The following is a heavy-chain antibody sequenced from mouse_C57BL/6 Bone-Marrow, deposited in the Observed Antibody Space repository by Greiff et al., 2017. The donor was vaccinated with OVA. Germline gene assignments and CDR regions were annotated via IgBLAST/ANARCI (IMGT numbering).Heavy chain of an antibody. V-gene: IGHV1-4*01. D-gene: IGHD1-1*01. CDR1: GYTFTSYT. J-gene: IGHJ2*01. CDR3: ASLYYYGSSSYFDY. CDR2: INPSSGNT. Sequence: QVQLQQSGAELARPGASVKMSCKASGYTFTSYTMHWVKQRPGQGLEWIGYINPSSGNTKYNQKFKDKATLTADKSSSTAYMQLSSMTSEDSAVYYCASLYYYGSSSYFDYWGQGTTLTVSS.